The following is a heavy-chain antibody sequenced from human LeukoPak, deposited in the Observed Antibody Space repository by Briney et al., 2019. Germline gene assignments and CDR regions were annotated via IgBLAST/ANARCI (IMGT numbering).Heavy chain of an antibody. CDR2: ISGRGGST. Sequence: PGGSLRLSCAASGFTFSSYAMSWVRQAPGKGLEWVSAISGRGGSTYYADSVKGRFTISRDNSKNTLYLQMNSLRAEDTAVYYCAKTQQDILTGYYNSASDIWGQGTMVTVSS. CDR3: AKTQQDILTGYYNSASDI. V-gene: IGHV3-23*01. J-gene: IGHJ3*02. D-gene: IGHD3-9*01. CDR1: GFTFSSYA.